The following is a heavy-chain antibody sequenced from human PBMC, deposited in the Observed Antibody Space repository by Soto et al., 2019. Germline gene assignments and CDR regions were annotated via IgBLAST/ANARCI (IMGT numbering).Heavy chain of an antibody. CDR2: INSDGSST. V-gene: IGHV3-74*01. J-gene: IGHJ4*02. Sequence: EVQLVESGGGLVQPGGSLRLSCAASGFTFSSYWMHWVRQAPGKGLVWVSRINSDGSSTSYADSVKGRFTISRDNAKNTMYLQMNSHRSEDTAVYYCVRTSRVVDAAPREDYWGQGTLVTVSS. D-gene: IGHD2-15*01. CDR1: GFTFSSYW. CDR3: VRTSRVVDAAPREDY.